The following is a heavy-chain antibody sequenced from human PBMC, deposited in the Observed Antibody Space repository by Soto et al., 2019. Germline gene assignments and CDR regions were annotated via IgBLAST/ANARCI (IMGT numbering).Heavy chain of an antibody. CDR3: ARVGGGYQLLHAFDI. D-gene: IGHD2-2*01. Sequence: PGGSLRLSCTASGFTFSNFVMSWVRQAPGKGLQWVSAISGSDGSTYYADSLKGRFTISRDNAKNSLYLQMNSLRAEDTAVYYCARVGGGYQLLHAFDIWGQGXMVTV. J-gene: IGHJ3*02. CDR2: ISGSDGST. CDR1: GFTFSNFV. V-gene: IGHV3-23*01.